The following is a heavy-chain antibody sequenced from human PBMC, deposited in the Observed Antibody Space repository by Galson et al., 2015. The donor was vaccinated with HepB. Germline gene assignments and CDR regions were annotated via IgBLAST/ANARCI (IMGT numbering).Heavy chain of an antibody. J-gene: IGHJ5*02. CDR3: ARAPDYGDYWFDP. V-gene: IGHV1-24*01. CDR1: GYTLTELS. Sequence: SVKVSCKVSGYTLTELSMHWVRQAPGKGLEWMGGFDPEDGETIYAQKFQGRVTMTEDTSTDTAYMELRSLRSEDTAVYYCARAPDYGDYWFDPWGQGTLVTVSS. CDR2: FDPEDGET. D-gene: IGHD4-17*01.